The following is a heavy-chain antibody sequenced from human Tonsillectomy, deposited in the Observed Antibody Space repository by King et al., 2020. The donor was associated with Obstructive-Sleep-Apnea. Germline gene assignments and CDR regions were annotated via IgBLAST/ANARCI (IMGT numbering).Heavy chain of an antibody. J-gene: IGHJ3*02. V-gene: IGHV3-9*01. CDR3: AKDKRVIAMVRGAPDAFDI. CDR2: ISWNSCSI. Sequence: VQLVESGGGLVQPGRSLRLSCAASGFTFDDYAMHCVRQAPGKGLEWVSGISWNSCSIGYADSVKGRFTISRGNAKNSLYLKMNSLRAEDTALYYCAKDKRVIAMVRGAPDAFDIWGQGTMVTVSS. CDR1: GFTFDDYA. D-gene: IGHD3-10*01.